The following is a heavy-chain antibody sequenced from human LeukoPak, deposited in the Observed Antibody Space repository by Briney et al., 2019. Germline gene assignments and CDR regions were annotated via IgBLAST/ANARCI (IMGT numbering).Heavy chain of an antibody. D-gene: IGHD4-17*01. CDR1: GFTFSSYW. CDR3: ARSYGDYDMEIDY. Sequence: PGGSLRLSCAASGFTFSSYWMSWVRQAPGKGLEWVANIKQDGSEKYYVDSVKGRFTISRDNAKNSLYLQMNSLRAEDTAVYYCARSYGDYDMEIDYWGQGTLVTVSS. CDR2: IKQDGSEK. V-gene: IGHV3-7*03. J-gene: IGHJ4*02.